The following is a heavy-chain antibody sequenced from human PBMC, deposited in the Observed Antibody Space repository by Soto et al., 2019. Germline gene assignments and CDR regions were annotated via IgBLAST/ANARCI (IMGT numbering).Heavy chain of an antibody. CDR2: INAGNGNT. D-gene: IGHD3-10*01. V-gene: IGHV1-3*01. Sequence: QVQLVQSGAEVKKPGASVKVSCKASGYTFTSYAMHWVRQAPGQRLEWMGWINAGNGNTKYSQKFQGRVTITRDTSASTAYMELSSLRSEDTAVYYCAREGSSEKYYYYGMDVWGQGTTVTVSS. J-gene: IGHJ6*02. CDR1: GYTFTSYA. CDR3: AREGSSEKYYYYGMDV.